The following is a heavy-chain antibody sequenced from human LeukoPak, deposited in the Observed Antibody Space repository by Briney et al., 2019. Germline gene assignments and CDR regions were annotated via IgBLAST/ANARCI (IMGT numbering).Heavy chain of an antibody. V-gene: IGHV3-53*01. J-gene: IGHJ6*03. Sequence: GGSLRLSCAASGFTVSSNYMSWVRQAPGKGLEWVSVIYSGGSTYYADSVKGRFTISRDNAKNSLFLQMNSLRAEDTAVYYCARDRNSYGYLSPYYYYYMDVWGKGTTVTVSS. CDR3: ARDRNSYGYLSPYYYYYMDV. D-gene: IGHD5-18*01. CDR2: IYSGGST. CDR1: GFTVSSNY.